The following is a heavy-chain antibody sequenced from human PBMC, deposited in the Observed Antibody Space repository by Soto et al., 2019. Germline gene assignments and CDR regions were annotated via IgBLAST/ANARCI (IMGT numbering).Heavy chain of an antibody. V-gene: IGHV1-8*01. CDR1: GYTFTSYD. Sequence: QVQLVQSGAEVKKPGASVKVSCKASGYTFTSYDINWVRQATGQGLEWMGWMNPNSGNTGYAQKFQGRVTITRNTSISTAYMELSSLRSEDTAVYYCARWRIVVVPAAMRPDYYYYMDVWGKGTTVTVSS. D-gene: IGHD2-2*01. CDR3: ARWRIVVVPAAMRPDYYYYMDV. CDR2: MNPNSGNT. J-gene: IGHJ6*03.